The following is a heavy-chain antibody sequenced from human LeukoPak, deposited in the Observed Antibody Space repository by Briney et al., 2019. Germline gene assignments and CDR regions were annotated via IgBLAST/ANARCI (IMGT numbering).Heavy chain of an antibody. D-gene: IGHD2-15*01. CDR3: APDLRGAAWSLDY. J-gene: IGHJ4*02. CDR1: GFTFSNSW. V-gene: IGHV3-23*01. Sequence: PGESLRLSCAASGFTFSNSWMTWVRQAPGKGLEWVSVVSDSGTGAYYADSVNGRFSISRDNSKNWLYLQMNSLRAEDTAIYYCAPDLRGAAWSLDYWGQGTLVT. CDR2: VSDSGTGA.